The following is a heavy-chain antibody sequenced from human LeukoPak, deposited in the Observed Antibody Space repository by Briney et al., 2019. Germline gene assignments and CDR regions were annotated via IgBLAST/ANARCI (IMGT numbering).Heavy chain of an antibody. Sequence: SETLSLTCTVSGGSFSSYYWSWIRQPPGKGLEWIGYIYYSASTNHNPSLKSRVTMSVDTSKNQFSLRLSTVTAADTAVYYCARDLYGDYGVFDYWGQGTLVIVSS. D-gene: IGHD4-17*01. CDR3: ARDLYGDYGVFDY. V-gene: IGHV4-59*12. CDR2: IYYSAST. J-gene: IGHJ4*02. CDR1: GGSFSSYY.